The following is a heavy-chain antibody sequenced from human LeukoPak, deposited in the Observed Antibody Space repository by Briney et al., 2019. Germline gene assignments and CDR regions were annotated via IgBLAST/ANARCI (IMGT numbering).Heavy chain of an antibody. CDR2: ISSSGSTI. Sequence: QSGGSLRLSCAASGFTFSSYEMNWVRQAPGKGLEWVSYISSSGSTIYYADSVKGRFTISRDNAKNSLYLQMNSLRAEDTAVYYCASYPADYGSGSYPPNNWFDPWGQGTLVTVSS. CDR3: ASYPADYGSGSYPPNNWFDP. D-gene: IGHD3-10*01. CDR1: GFTFSSYE. V-gene: IGHV3-48*03. J-gene: IGHJ5*02.